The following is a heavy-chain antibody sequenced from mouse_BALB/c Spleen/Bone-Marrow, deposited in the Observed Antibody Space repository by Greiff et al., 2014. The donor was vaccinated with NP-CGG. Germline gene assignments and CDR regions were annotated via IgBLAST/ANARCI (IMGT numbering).Heavy chain of an antibody. CDR1: GFAFSSYD. Sequence: VQLKESGGGLVKPGGSLKLSCAASGFAFSSYDMSWVRQTPEKRLEWVAYISSGSGSTYYQDTVKGRFTISRDNAKNTLYLQRSSLKSEDTAMYYCARHRQLTTANWGQGTLVTVSA. J-gene: IGHJ3*01. D-gene: IGHD1-1*01. CDR3: ARHRQLTTAN. V-gene: IGHV5-12-1*01. CDR2: ISSGSGST.